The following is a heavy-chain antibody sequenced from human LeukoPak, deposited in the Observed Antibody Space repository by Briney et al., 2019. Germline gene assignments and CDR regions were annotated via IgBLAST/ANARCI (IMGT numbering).Heavy chain of an antibody. Sequence: PGGSLRLSCAASGFTFDDYAMHWVRQAPGKGLEWVSGISWNSGSIGYADSVKGRFTISRDNAKNSLYLQMNSLIPEDMALYYCAKGSCSSTNRYLSDYWGQGTLVTVSS. D-gene: IGHD2-2*01. J-gene: IGHJ4*02. CDR1: GFTFDDYA. CDR3: AKGSCSSTNRYLSDY. V-gene: IGHV3-9*03. CDR2: ISWNSGSI.